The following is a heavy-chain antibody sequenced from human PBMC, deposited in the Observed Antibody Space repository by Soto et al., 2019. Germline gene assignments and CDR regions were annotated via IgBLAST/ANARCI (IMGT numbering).Heavy chain of an antibody. CDR1: GFTFSSYG. CDR3: AXDXXXXXTXXGVHPSENLFDY. J-gene: IGHJ4*02. CDR2: IWYXGSNK. V-gene: IGHV3-33*01. Sequence: QVQLVESGGGVVQPGRSLRLSCAASGFTFSSYGMHWVRQAPGXGLXWVAXIWYXGSNKYYADSVKGRFTISRDNSKNTLYLQMNSXRXEDTAVYYCAXDXXXXXTXXGVHPSENLFDYWGQGTLVTVSS. D-gene: IGHD3-10*01.